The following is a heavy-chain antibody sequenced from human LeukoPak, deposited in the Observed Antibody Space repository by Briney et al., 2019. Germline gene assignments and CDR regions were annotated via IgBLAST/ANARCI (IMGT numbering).Heavy chain of an antibody. D-gene: IGHD3-9*01. CDR3: AGADYYDILTGYYPPFDY. V-gene: IGHV3-74*01. CDR2: INSDGSST. J-gene: IGHJ4*02. Sequence: GGSLRLSCAASGFTFSSYWMHWVRQAPGKGLVWVSRINSDGSSTSYADSVKGRLTISRDNAKNTLYLQMNSLRAEDTAVYYCAGADYYDILTGYYPPFDYWGQGTLVTVSS. CDR1: GFTFSSYW.